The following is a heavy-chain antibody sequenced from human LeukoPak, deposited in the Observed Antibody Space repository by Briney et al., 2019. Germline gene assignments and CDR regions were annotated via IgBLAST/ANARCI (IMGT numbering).Heavy chain of an antibody. CDR2: IYHTGST. V-gene: IGHV4-59*02. Sequence: SETLSLTCTISGGSVSDYYWSWIRQSPGKGLEWIGYIYHTGSTSYSPSLKSRVTISADTSQNQFSLKLSSVTAADTAVYYCARGWDSSGWYPYYFYYYYMDVWGKGTTVTISS. CDR3: ARGWDSSGWYPYYFYYYYMDV. J-gene: IGHJ6*03. D-gene: IGHD6-19*01. CDR1: GGSVSDYY.